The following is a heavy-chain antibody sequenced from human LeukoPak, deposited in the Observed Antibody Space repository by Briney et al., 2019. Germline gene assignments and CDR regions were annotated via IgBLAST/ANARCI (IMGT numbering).Heavy chain of an antibody. CDR2: ISSGGST. CDR3: AKTPRLYYMDV. D-gene: IGHD6-25*01. J-gene: IGHJ6*03. CDR1: GFTFSSYA. V-gene: IGHV3-23*01. Sequence: PGGSLRLSCAASGFTFSSYAMSWVRQAPGKGLEWVSGISSGGSTYYADSVKGRFSISRDNSKDTLYMQMNSLRAEDTAVYYCAKTPRLYYMDVWGKGTTVTVSS.